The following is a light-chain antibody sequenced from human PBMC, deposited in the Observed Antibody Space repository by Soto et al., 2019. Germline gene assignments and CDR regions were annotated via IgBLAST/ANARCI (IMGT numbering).Light chain of an antibody. CDR3: QQYEIYPIT. CDR1: QNINSW. V-gene: IGKV1-5*03. CDR2: KAS. Sequence: DIQMTQSPSTLSASVGDRVTITCRASQNINSWLAWYQQKPGKAPKLLIYKASSLESGVPSRFSGSGSGTDFTLPISSLQPDDFAAYYCQQYEIYPITFGQGTRLEIK. J-gene: IGKJ5*01.